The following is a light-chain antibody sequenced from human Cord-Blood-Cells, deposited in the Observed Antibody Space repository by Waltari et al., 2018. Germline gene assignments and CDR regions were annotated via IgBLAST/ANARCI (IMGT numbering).Light chain of an antibody. J-gene: IGKJ1*01. CDR1: QSVSSN. Sequence: EIVMTQSPATLSVSPGERATLSCRASQSVSSNLAWYQQKPGQAPRPLIHGASTRATGIPARFSGSGSGTEFTLTISSLHSEDFAVYYCQQYNNWPPWTFGQGTKVEIK. V-gene: IGKV3-15*01. CDR3: QQYNNWPPWT. CDR2: GAS.